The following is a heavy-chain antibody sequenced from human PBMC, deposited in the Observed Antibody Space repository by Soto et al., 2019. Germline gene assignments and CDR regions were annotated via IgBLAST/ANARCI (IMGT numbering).Heavy chain of an antibody. CDR1: GGSISTSNW. V-gene: IGHV4-4*02. CDR3: ARARATIAAAAIFDC. CDR2: VYRTGST. D-gene: IGHD6-13*01. Sequence: QVQLQESGPGLLKPSGTLSLTCDVSGGSISTSNWWSWIRQPPGKGLEWIGEVYRTGSTNYNPSLESRLTISVDKSKNQFSLKLTSVTAADTTVYYCARARATIAAAAIFDCWGQGTLVTVSS. J-gene: IGHJ4*02.